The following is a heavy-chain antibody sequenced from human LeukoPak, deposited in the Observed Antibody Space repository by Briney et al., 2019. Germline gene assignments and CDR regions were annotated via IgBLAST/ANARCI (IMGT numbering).Heavy chain of an antibody. CDR1: GGSFSGYY. V-gene: IGHV4-34*01. D-gene: IGHD3-3*01. Sequence: SETLSLTCAVYGGSFSGYYWSWIRQPPGKGLEWIGEINHSGSTNYNPYLKSRVTISVETSKNQFSLKLSSVTAADTAVYYCARHIRITIFGVVTKTEGFDPWGQGTLVTVSS. CDR3: ARHIRITIFGVVTKTEGFDP. J-gene: IGHJ5*02. CDR2: INHSGST.